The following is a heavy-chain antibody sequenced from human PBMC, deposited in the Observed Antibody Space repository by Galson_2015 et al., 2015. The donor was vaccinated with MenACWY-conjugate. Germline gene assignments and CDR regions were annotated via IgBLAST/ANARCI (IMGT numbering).Heavy chain of an antibody. CDR1: GFTFSGSA. Sequence: SLRLSCAASGFTFSGSAMHWVRQASGKGLEWVGRIRSKANSYATAYAASVKGRFTISRDDSKNTAYLQMNSLKTEDTAVYYCTRRDSSEDGGEYYFDYWGQETLVTVSS. D-gene: IGHD3-22*01. J-gene: IGHJ4*02. V-gene: IGHV3-73*01. CDR2: IRSKANSYAT. CDR3: TRRDSSEDGGEYYFDY.